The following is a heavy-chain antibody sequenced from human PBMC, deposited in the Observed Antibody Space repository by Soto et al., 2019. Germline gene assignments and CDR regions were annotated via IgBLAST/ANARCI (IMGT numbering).Heavy chain of an antibody. CDR1: GYTFTGYY. V-gene: IGHV1-2*02. Sequence: ASVKVSCKASGYTFTGYYMHWVRQAPGQGLEWMGWINPNSGGTNYAQKFQGRVTMTRDTSISTAYMELSRLRSDDTAVYYCARHMGRDGYNYGMDVWGQGTKVTVYS. J-gene: IGHJ6*02. D-gene: IGHD3-10*01. CDR3: ARHMGRDGYNYGMDV. CDR2: INPNSGGT.